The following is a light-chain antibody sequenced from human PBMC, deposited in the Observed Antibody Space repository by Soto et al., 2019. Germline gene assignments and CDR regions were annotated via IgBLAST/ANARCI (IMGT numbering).Light chain of an antibody. CDR3: SSYSSTSTLCV. CDR1: SSDIGGYNY. V-gene: IGLV2-14*01. J-gene: IGLJ1*01. CDR2: EVT. Sequence: QSALTQPASVSGSPGQSINISCTGTSSDIGGYNYVSWYQQHPGKAPKLMIYEVTNRPSGVSNRFSGSKSGNTASLTISGLQAEDEADYYCSSYSSTSTLCVFGTGTKLTVL.